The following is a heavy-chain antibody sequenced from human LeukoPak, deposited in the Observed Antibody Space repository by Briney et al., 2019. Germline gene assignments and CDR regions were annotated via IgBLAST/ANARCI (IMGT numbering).Heavy chain of an antibody. CDR3: ARDWQRYCSGGSCYQGDYYCMDV. CDR2: ISAYNGNT. V-gene: IGHV1-18*01. J-gene: IGHJ6*03. D-gene: IGHD2-15*01. Sequence: GASVKVTCKASGYTFTNYGISWVRQAPGQGLEWMGWISAYNGNTNYAQKLQGRVTMTTDTSTSTAYMELRSLRSDDTAVYYCARDWQRYCSGGSCYQGDYYCMDVWGKGTTVTVSS. CDR1: GYTFTNYG.